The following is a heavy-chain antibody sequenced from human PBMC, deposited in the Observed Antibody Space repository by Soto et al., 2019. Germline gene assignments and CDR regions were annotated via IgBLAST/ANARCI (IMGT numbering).Heavy chain of an antibody. CDR3: ANSLTAADYSNYEDWFAP. J-gene: IGHJ5*02. V-gene: IGHV2-5*02. Sequence: QITLKESGPTLVKPTQTLTLTCTFSGFSLSTSGVGVGWIRQPPGKALECFALIYWDDDKRYSPSLKSRLTITKDTSKNQVVLTMTNMDPVDTATYYCANSLTAADYSNYEDWFAPWGQGTLVTVSS. CDR2: IYWDDDK. D-gene: IGHD4-4*01. CDR1: GFSLSTSGVG.